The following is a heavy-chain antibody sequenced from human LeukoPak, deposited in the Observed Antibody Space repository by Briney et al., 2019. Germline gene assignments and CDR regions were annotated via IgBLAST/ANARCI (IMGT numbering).Heavy chain of an antibody. V-gene: IGHV1-46*01. J-gene: IGHJ4*02. Sequence: ASVKVSCKASGYTFTSYYMHWVRQAPGQGLEWMGIINPSGGSTSYAQKLQGRVTMTTDTSTSTAYMELRSLRSDDTAVYYCTRTMRGYSGYDPFDYWGQGTLVTVSS. CDR3: TRTMRGYSGYDPFDY. CDR1: GYTFTSYY. D-gene: IGHD5-12*01. CDR2: INPSGGST.